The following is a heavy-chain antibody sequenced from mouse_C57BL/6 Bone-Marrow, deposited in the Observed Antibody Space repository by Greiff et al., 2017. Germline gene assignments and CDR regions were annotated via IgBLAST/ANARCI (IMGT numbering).Heavy chain of an antibody. Sequence: EVKLMESGGGLVQPGGSLKLSCAASGFTFSDYYMYWVRQTPEKRLEWVAYISNGGGSTYYPDTVKGRFTISRDNAKNTLYLQVSRLKSEDTAMYYCARYYYGGYFDVWGTGTTVTVSS. CDR1: GFTFSDYY. D-gene: IGHD1-1*01. CDR2: ISNGGGST. V-gene: IGHV5-12*01. CDR3: ARYYYGGYFDV. J-gene: IGHJ1*03.